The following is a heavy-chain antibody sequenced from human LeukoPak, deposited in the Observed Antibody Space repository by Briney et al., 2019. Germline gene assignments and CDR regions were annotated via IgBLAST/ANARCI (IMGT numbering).Heavy chain of an antibody. CDR3: ARARSPSSGYLLRDHNWFDP. Sequence: ASVKVSCKAAGGTFNSYAISWVRQAPGQGLEWMGWIIPIFGTTNYAQKVQGRVTITTDESTTTAYMELSSLRSEDTAVYYCARARSPSSGYLLRDHNWFDPWGQGTLVTVSS. V-gene: IGHV1-69*05. D-gene: IGHD3-22*01. CDR2: IIPIFGTT. J-gene: IGHJ5*02. CDR1: GGTFNSYA.